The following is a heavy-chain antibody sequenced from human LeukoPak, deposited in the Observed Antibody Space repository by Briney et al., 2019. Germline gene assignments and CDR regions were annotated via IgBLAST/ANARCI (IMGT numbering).Heavy chain of an antibody. J-gene: IGHJ4*02. CDR3: AREAPYYDFWSGYYVSFDY. CDR1: GGSISSYY. V-gene: IGHV4-4*07. D-gene: IGHD3-3*01. Sequence: SETLSLTHTVSGGSISSYYWSWIRQPAGKGLEWIGRIYTSGSTNYNPSLKSRVTMSVDTSKNQFSLKLSSVTAADTAVYYCAREAPYYDFWSGYYVSFDYWGQGTLVTVSS. CDR2: IYTSGST.